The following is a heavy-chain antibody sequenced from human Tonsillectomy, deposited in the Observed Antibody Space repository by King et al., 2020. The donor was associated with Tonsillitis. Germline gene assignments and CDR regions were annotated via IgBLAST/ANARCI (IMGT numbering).Heavy chain of an antibody. CDR2: ISESGNNT. CDR1: GFTFSSYA. J-gene: IGHJ4*02. V-gene: IGHV3-23*04. CDR3: AKDLFDIPFFDY. Sequence: VQLVESGGDLVQPGGSLRLSCAASGFTFSSYAISWVRQAPGKGLEWVSAISESGNNTFYADSVKGRFTISRDNSKNTLYLQMNSLRAEDTAVYYCAKDLFDIPFFDYWGQGALVTVSS.